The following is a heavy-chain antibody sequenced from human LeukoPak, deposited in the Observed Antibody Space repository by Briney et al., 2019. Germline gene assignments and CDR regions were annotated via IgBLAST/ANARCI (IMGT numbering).Heavy chain of an antibody. CDR3: ARPPLRDGYNFLLDY. D-gene: IGHD5-24*01. CDR1: GGAFSSYA. J-gene: IGHJ4*02. V-gene: IGHV1-69*13. Sequence: SVKVSCKASGGAFSSYAISWVRQAPGQGLEWMGGIIPIFGTANYAQKFQGRVTITADESTSTAYMELSSLRSEDTAVYYCARPPLRDGYNFLLDYWGQGTLVTVSS. CDR2: IIPIFGTA.